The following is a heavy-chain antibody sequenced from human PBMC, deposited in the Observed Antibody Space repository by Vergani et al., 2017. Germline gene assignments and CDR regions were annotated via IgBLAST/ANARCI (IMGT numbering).Heavy chain of an antibody. CDR2: IIPIFGTA. Sequence: QVQLVQSGAEVKKPGSSVKVSCKASGGTFSSYAISWVRQAPGQGLEWMGGIIPIFGTANYAQKFQGRVPITADESTSTAYMELSSLRSEYTAVYYCARAPIIGYSGYQGFFDYWGQGTLVTVSS. D-gene: IGHD5-12*01. V-gene: IGHV1-69*01. J-gene: IGHJ4*02. CDR1: GGTFSSYA. CDR3: ARAPIIGYSGYQGFFDY.